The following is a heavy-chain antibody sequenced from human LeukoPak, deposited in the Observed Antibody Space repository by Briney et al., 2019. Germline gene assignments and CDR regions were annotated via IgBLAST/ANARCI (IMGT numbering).Heavy chain of an antibody. CDR1: GGSISSYY. Sequence: SETLSLTCTVSGGSISSYYWSWIRQPPVKVLEWIGEINHSGSTNYNPSLKSRVTISVDTSKNQFSLKLSSVTAADTAVYYCARGWLSHHYYYYHGMDVWGQGTTVTVSS. CDR2: INHSGST. J-gene: IGHJ6*02. CDR3: ARGWLSHHYYYYHGMDV. D-gene: IGHD3-22*01. V-gene: IGHV4-34*01.